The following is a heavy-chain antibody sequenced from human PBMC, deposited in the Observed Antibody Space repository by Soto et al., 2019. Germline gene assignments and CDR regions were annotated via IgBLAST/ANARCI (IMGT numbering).Heavy chain of an antibody. CDR1: GFTFSSYA. Sequence: EVQLLESGGGLVQPGGSLRPSCAASGFTFSSYAMSGVRQVPGKGLEWVSVIKRTGSVTYYADPVKGRFTISRDNPNNALYLQMNSLRADDTAVYYCAKATWLGEVRDYWGQGSLVTVSS. V-gene: IGHV3-23*05. J-gene: IGHJ4*02. D-gene: IGHD3-10*01. CDR3: AKATWLGEVRDY. CDR2: IKRTGSVT.